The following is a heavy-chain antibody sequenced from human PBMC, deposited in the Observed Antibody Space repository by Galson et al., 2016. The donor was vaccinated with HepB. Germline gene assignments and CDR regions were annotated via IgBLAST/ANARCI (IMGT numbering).Heavy chain of an antibody. Sequence: SETLSLTCTVSGGSISSSSYYWGWIRQPPGKGLEWIGSIYYTGRTYYNPSLKSRVTMPVDTSKNQFSLKLSSVTATDTAVYYCARQIAAGGPDQSLYYYYGMDVWGQGTTVTVSS. V-gene: IGHV4-39*01. CDR1: GGSISSSSYY. D-gene: IGHD6-13*01. CDR2: IYYTGRT. J-gene: IGHJ6*02. CDR3: ARQIAAGGPDQSLYYYYGMDV.